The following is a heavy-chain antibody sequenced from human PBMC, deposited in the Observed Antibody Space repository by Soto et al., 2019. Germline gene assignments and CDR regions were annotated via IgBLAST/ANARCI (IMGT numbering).Heavy chain of an antibody. CDR1: GFTFSSYS. V-gene: IGHV3-48*04. CDR2: ISSSSSTI. Sequence: EVQLVESGGGLVQPGGSLRLSCAASGFTFSSYSMNWVRQAPGKGLEWVSYISSSSSTIYYADSVKGRFTTSRDNAKNARYLQVNSLRAEDTAVYYCARGGGCSGGSCNFDYWGQGTLVTVSS. J-gene: IGHJ4*02. CDR3: ARGGGCSGGSCNFDY. D-gene: IGHD2-15*01.